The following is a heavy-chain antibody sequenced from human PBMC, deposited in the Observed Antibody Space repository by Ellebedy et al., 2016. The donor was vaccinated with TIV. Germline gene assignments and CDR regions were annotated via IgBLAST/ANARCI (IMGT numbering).Heavy chain of an antibody. D-gene: IGHD2-21*01. CDR2: INPNSGAT. V-gene: IGHV1-2*02. Sequence: AASVKVSCKASGYAFSGYYIHWVRQAPGQGLEWMGWINPNSGATKYVQKFQGRVTMTRDTSISTAYMEVSRLISDDTGVYYCASSVVVDFDHWGQGTLVTVSS. CDR1: GYAFSGYY. CDR3: ASSVVVDFDH. J-gene: IGHJ4*02.